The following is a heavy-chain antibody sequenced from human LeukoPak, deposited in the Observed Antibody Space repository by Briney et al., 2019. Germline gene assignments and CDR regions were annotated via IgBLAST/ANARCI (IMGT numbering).Heavy chain of an antibody. Sequence: GGSLRLSCAASGFTFYDYAMHWVRQAPGKGLEWVSGICWHRGSIGYADSVKGRFTIYRDNAKNSLCLQMNSLRAEDTALYYCAKDSMPYYYDSSGYSENWFDPWGQGTLVTASS. D-gene: IGHD3-22*01. J-gene: IGHJ5*02. CDR2: ICWHRGSI. V-gene: IGHV3-9*01. CDR3: AKDSMPYYYDSSGYSENWFDP. CDR1: GFTFYDYA.